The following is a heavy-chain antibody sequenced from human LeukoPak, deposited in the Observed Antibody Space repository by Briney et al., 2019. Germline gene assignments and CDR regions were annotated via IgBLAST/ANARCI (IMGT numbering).Heavy chain of an antibody. CDR2: ISSSSSTI. J-gene: IGHJ5*02. V-gene: IGHV3-48*01. CDR1: GFTFSGSA. CDR3: ARPLEYFDWSGL. Sequence: GGSLRLSCAASGFTFSGSAMHWVRQASGKGLEWVSYISSSSSTIYYADSVKGRFTISRDNAKNSLYLQMNSLRAEDTAVYYCARPLEYFDWSGLWGQGTLVTVSS. D-gene: IGHD3-3*01.